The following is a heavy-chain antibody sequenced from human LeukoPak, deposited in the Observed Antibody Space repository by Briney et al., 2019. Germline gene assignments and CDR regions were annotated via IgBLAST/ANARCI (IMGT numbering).Heavy chain of an antibody. CDR3: ARGRAPHDY. CDR1: GFTFGSCW. Sequence: PGGSLRLSCAASGFTFGSCWMNWVRQAPGKGLEWISFISSGSSTIYYADSVRGRFIISRDNAKNSLYLQMNSLRDEDTALYYCARGRAPHDYWGQGTLVTVSS. V-gene: IGHV3-48*02. J-gene: IGHJ4*02. CDR2: ISSGSSTI.